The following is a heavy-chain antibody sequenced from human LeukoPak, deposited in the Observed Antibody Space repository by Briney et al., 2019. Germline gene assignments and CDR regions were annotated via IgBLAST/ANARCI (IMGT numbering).Heavy chain of an antibody. Sequence: SETLSLXCTVSGGSISTYYWSWIRLPAGKGLEWIGRIYPSGYTNYNPSLKSRVTMSVDTSKYQFSLKLSSVTAADTAVYYCAGIWFGELDYYYMDVWGKGTSVTVSS. CDR3: AGIWFGELDYYYMDV. D-gene: IGHD3-10*01. V-gene: IGHV4-4*07. CDR1: GGSISTYY. J-gene: IGHJ6*03. CDR2: IYPSGYT.